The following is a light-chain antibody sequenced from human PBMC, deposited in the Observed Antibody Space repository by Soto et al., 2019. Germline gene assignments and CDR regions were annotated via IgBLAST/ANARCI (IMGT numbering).Light chain of an antibody. CDR1: QSISRN. Sequence: EIVLTQSPVPLSVSPGERVTLSCRASQSISRNLAWYQQKLGQAPRLLIYGASNRATGIPDRFSGSGSGTDFTLTISRLEPEDFAVYHCQQYGSSPTTFGQGTKVDIK. J-gene: IGKJ1*01. CDR3: QQYGSSPTT. V-gene: IGKV3-20*01. CDR2: GAS.